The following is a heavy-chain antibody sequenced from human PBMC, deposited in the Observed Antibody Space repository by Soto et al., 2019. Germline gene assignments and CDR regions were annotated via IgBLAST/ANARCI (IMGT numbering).Heavy chain of an antibody. CDR3: VKDESINWYSGHFRH. V-gene: IGHV3-9*01. CDR1: GFTFATYA. D-gene: IGHD6-13*01. Sequence: GGSLRLSCAASGFTFATYAMSWVRQAPGKGLEWVSGINWNSGSIGYGDSVKGRFAISRDNAKNSLHLQMNSRSAEDTAFYYCVKDESINWYSGHFRHWGEGTLVTGSS. J-gene: IGHJ1*01. CDR2: INWNSGSI.